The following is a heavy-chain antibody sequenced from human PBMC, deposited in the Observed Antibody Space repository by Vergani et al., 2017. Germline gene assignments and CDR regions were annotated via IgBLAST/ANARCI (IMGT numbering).Heavy chain of an antibody. CDR3: ARGPSLVVPDLRWVDP. V-gene: IGHV4-34*01. Sequence: QVQLQQWGAGLLKPSETLSLTCAVSGGSFSGYYWSWIRQPPGKGQEWIGEINHSGSTNYNPSLKSRVTISVDTSKNQFSLKLSPVTAADTAVYYCARGPSLVVPDLRWVDPWGQGTLVTVSS. D-gene: IGHD2-2*01. CDR1: GGSFSGYY. CDR2: INHSGST. J-gene: IGHJ5*02.